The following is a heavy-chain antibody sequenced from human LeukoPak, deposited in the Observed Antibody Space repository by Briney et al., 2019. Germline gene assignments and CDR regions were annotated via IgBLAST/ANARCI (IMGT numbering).Heavy chain of an antibody. CDR2: IIPIFGTA. D-gene: IGHD3-22*01. V-gene: IGHV1-69*13. CDR3: ARRGYYDSSGYYRAFDI. J-gene: IGHJ3*02. Sequence: VASVKVSCKASGGTFSSYAISWVRQAPGQGLEWMGGIIPIFGTANYAQKFQGRVTITADESTSTAYMELSSLRSEDTAVYYCARRGYYDSSGYYRAFDIWGQGTVVTVSS. CDR1: GGTFSSYA.